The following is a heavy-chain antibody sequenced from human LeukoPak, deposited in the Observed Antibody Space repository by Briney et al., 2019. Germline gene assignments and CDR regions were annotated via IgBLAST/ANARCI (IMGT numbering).Heavy chain of an antibody. CDR3: AREGGFHYDSSGDALDI. CDR2: ISSNGAYI. J-gene: IGHJ3*02. Sequence: SGGSLRLSCAASGFTFSRFTMNWVRQAPGKGLEWVSSISSNGAYIYYADSLRGRLTISRDNAKNSLYLQVNRLGAEDTAVYYCAREGGFHYDSSGDALDIWGQGTMVTVSS. CDR1: GFTFSRFT. D-gene: IGHD3-22*01. V-gene: IGHV3-21*01.